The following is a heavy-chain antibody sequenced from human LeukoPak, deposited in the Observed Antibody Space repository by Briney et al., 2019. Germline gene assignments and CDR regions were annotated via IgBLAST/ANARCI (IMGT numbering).Heavy chain of an antibody. CDR1: GFTFSGYP. V-gene: IGHV3-30-3*01. CDR3: ARVRAGYCTSTSCYTGMGV. Sequence: PGQSLRLSCAASGFTFSGYPIHWVRQAPGKGLEWVAVISYDGSNKYYADSVKGRFTISRDNSKFTLYMQMNSLRAEDTAVYYCARVRAGYCTSTSCYTGMGVWGQGTTVTVSS. CDR2: ISYDGSNK. J-gene: IGHJ6*02. D-gene: IGHD2-2*01.